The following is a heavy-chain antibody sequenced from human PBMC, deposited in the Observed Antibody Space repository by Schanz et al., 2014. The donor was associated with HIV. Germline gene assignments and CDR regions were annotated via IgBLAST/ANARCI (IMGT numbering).Heavy chain of an antibody. Sequence: QRVESGGGLVKRGGSLRLSCAASGFTFNNYAVNWVRQAPFPVLEWISSISSNTTYINYADSVKGRFTISRDNAKNSLYLQMNSLRFADTAVYYCVRGDTVFEYWGQGTLVTVS. CDR1: GFTFNNYA. CDR2: ISSNTTYI. V-gene: IGHV3-21*01. J-gene: IGHJ4*02. D-gene: IGHD5-18*01. CDR3: VRGDTVFEY.